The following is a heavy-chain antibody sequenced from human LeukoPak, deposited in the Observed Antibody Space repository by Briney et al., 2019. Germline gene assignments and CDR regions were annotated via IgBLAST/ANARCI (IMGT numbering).Heavy chain of an antibody. CDR2: ISAYNGNT. CDR3: ARAPRVATEFDY. Sequence: ASVKVSCKASSYTFTNYAFTWVRQAPGQGLEWMGWISAYNGNTNYAQKLQGRVTMTTDTSTSTAYMELRSLRSDDTAVYYCARAPRVATEFDYWGQGTLVTVSS. D-gene: IGHD5-12*01. J-gene: IGHJ4*02. V-gene: IGHV1-18*01. CDR1: SYTFTNYA.